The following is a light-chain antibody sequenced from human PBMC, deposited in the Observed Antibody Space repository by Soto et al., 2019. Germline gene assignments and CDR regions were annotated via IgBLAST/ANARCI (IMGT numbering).Light chain of an antibody. Sequence: DIQMTQAPSTLSASVGDRVTITCRASQNINAWLAWYQQKPGKAPKLLIYDVSTLHSGVPSRFSGSASGTEFTLTISNLEPDDFATYYCQQYHRYSTFGQGTKVDIK. V-gene: IGKV1-5*01. J-gene: IGKJ1*01. CDR1: QNINAW. CDR3: QQYHRYST. CDR2: DVS.